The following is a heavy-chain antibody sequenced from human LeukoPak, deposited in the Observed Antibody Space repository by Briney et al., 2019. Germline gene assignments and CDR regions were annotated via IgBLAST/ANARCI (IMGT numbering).Heavy chain of an antibody. Sequence: SETLSLTCTVSGGSISGYYWSWIRQPPGEGLEWIGYIYYSGSTNYNPSLKSRVTISLDTSKNQFSLKLSSVTAADTAVYYCAREACSSGWCQLFDYWGQGTLVTVSS. CDR2: IYYSGST. CDR1: GGSISGYY. CDR3: AREACSSGWCQLFDY. V-gene: IGHV4-59*01. J-gene: IGHJ4*02. D-gene: IGHD6-19*01.